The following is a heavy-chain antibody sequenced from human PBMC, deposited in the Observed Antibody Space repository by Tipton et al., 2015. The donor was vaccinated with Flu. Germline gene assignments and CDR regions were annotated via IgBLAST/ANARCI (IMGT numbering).Heavy chain of an antibody. D-gene: IGHD1-1*01. V-gene: IGHV3-23*01. CDR3: ALRRAGTNGLIDL. CDR1: GFTFSSFA. Sequence: SLRLSCAVSGFTFSSFAMSWVRQAPGKGLEWVSAISGSGDSTFYADSVMGRFTISRDNSKNTLYLQVNSLRAEDTALYYCALRRAGTNGLIDLWGQGTLVTVSS. CDR2: ISGSGDST. J-gene: IGHJ4*02.